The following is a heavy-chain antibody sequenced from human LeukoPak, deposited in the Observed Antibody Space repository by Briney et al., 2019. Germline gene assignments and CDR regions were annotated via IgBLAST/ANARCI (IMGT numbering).Heavy chain of an antibody. CDR1: GGSISSYY. CDR3: ARQIASAGTAGFDF. V-gene: IGHV4-4*07. Sequence: PSETLSLTCTASGGSISSYYWSWIRQPAGKGLEWMGRIYSTGSTNYNPSLKSRVTISVDTSKNQLSLRLRSVTAADTAVYYCARQIASAGTAGFDFWGQGALVTVSS. J-gene: IGHJ4*02. D-gene: IGHD6-13*01. CDR2: IYSTGST.